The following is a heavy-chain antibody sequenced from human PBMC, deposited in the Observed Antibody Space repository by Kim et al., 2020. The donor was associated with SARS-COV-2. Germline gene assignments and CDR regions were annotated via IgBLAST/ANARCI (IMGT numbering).Heavy chain of an antibody. CDR2: INPSGGST. J-gene: IGHJ4*02. D-gene: IGHD6-13*01. Sequence: ASVKVSCKASGYTFTSYHMHWVRQAPGQGLEWMAIINPSGGSTSYTYRFQGRVTVTSDTSMSTVYMELSSLRSEDTAVYYCARGGSSTFSYSYFESWGLGTLVSVPS. V-gene: IGHV1-46*01. CDR1: GYTFTSYH. CDR3: ARGGSSTFSYSYFES.